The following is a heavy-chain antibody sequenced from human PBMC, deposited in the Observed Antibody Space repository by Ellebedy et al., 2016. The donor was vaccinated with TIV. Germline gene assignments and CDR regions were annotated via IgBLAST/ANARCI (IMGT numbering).Heavy chain of an antibody. V-gene: IGHV3-74*01. CDR3: AHEGDSYGLN. CDR1: GFTFSSYW. D-gene: IGHD5-18*01. J-gene: IGHJ4*02. Sequence: GESMKISXAASGFTFSSYWMHWVRQAPGKGLVWVSRINSDGSSTSYADSVKGRFTISRDNAKNTLYLQMNSLRAEDTAVYYCAHEGDSYGLNWGQGTLVTVSS. CDR2: INSDGSST.